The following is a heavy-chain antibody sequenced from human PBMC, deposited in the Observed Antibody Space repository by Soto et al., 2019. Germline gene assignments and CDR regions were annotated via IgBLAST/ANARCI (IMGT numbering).Heavy chain of an antibody. CDR1: GGSIRCGDSC. CDR3: SSPPMVRGVIFRTWLDP. V-gene: IGHV4-30-4*01. Sequence: SPTPSVTTTVAGGSIRCGDSCWRWLRQTPGKGLEWIGYIYYSGSTYYNPSLKSRVTISVDTSKNQFSLKLSSVTAADTAVYYCSSPPMVRGVIFRTWLDPCRRRSPV. D-gene: IGHD3-10*01. CDR2: IYYSGST. J-gene: IGHJ5*02.